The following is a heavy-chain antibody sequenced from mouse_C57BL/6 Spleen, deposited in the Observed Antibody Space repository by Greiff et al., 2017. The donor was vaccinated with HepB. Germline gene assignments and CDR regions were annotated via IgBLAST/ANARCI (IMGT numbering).Heavy chain of an antibody. J-gene: IGHJ1*03. CDR2: ISDGGSYT. Sequence: EVKLMESGGGLVKPGGSLKLSCAASGFTFSSYAMSWVRQTPEKRLEWVATISDGGSYTYYPDNVKGRFTISRDNAKNNLYLQMSHLKSEDTAMYYCARDRDDGYYWYFDVWGTGTTVTVSS. D-gene: IGHD2-3*01. CDR1: GFTFSSYA. V-gene: IGHV5-4*01. CDR3: ARDRDDGYYWYFDV.